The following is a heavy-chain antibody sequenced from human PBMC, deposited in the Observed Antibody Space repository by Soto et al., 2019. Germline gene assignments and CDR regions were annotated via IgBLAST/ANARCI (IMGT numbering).Heavy chain of an antibody. CDR2: IYHSGST. Sequence: TSETLSLTCAVSGGSISSGGYSWSWIRQPPGKGLEWIGYIYHSGSTYYNPSLKGRVTISVDRSKNQFSLKLSSVTAADTAVYYCARNKNWFDPWGQGTLVTVSS. V-gene: IGHV4-30-2*01. CDR3: ARNKNWFDP. J-gene: IGHJ5*02. CDR1: GGSISSGGYS.